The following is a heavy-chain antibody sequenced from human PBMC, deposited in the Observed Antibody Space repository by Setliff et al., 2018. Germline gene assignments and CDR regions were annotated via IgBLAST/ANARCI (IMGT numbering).Heavy chain of an antibody. Sequence: ASVKVSCKASGYSFTSYDINWVRQAPGQGLEWMGWISVYTGNTNYAPKLQGRVTMTTDASTSTAYMELRGLTSDDTAVYYCSRLVRYCSKTTCQTASGAELWGQGTLVTVSS. CDR3: SRLVRYCSKTTCQTASGAEL. V-gene: IGHV1-18*01. CDR2: ISVYTGNT. J-gene: IGHJ4*02. CDR1: GYSFTSYD. D-gene: IGHD2-8*01.